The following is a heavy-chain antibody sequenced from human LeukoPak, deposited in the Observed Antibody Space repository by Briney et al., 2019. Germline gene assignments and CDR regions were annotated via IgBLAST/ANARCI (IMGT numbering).Heavy chain of an antibody. D-gene: IGHD3-10*01. J-gene: IGHJ4*02. CDR3: ARKENVYYYFDY. Sequence: PSDTLSLTCAVSGYSITSSSWWGWIRQPPGKGLEWIGYIYHSGTTYYNPSLQSRVAMSVDTSKNQFSLKLSSVTAVDTAVYYCARKENVYYYFDYWGQGTLVTVSS. CDR1: GYSITSSSW. CDR2: IYHSGTT. V-gene: IGHV4-28*01.